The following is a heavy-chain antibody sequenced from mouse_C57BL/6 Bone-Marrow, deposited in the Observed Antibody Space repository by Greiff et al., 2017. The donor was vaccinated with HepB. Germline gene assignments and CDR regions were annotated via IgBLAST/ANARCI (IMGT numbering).Heavy chain of an antibody. CDR2: IDPSDSYT. V-gene: IGHV1-69*01. D-gene: IGHD1-1*01. J-gene: IGHJ4*01. CDR3: ARLYYYGSRGYAMDY. Sequence: VQLQQPGAELVMPGASVKLSCKASGYTFTSYWMHWVKQRPGQGLEWIGEIDPSDSYTNYNQKFKGKSTLTVDKSSSTAYMQLSSLTSEDSAVYYCARLYYYGSRGYAMDYWGQGTSVTVSS. CDR1: GYTFTSYW.